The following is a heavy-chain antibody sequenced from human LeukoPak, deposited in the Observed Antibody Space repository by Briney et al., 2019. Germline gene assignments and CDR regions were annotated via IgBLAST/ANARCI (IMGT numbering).Heavy chain of an antibody. Sequence: GGSLRLSCTASGFTFTNYDMHWVRQATGKGLEWVSSIGTAGDTYYLGSVKGRFTISRENAKNSLYLQMDSLRAEDTAMYYCATYSTRNAREFQSWGQGTLVTVSS. CDR3: ATYSTRNAREFQS. CDR1: GFTFTNYD. J-gene: IGHJ1*01. D-gene: IGHD2/OR15-2a*01. V-gene: IGHV3-13*04. CDR2: IGTAGDT.